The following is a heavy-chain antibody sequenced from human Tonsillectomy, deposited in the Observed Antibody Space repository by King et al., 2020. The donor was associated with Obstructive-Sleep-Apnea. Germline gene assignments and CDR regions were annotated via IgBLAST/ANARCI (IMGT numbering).Heavy chain of an antibody. J-gene: IGHJ4*02. V-gene: IGHV2-70*11. Sequence: TLKESGPALVKPTQTLTLTCTFSGVSLSTYGMCVNWIRQPPGKALEWLACIYWDDEEYFTTSLRNRLTISKDNSKNTVVLTTTNMDPVDSAIYFCARSHFPHGSSWSGPFDSWGQGTLVTVSS. CDR1: GVSLSTYGMC. CDR3: ARSHFPHGSSWSGPFDS. CDR2: IYWDDEE. D-gene: IGHD6-13*01.